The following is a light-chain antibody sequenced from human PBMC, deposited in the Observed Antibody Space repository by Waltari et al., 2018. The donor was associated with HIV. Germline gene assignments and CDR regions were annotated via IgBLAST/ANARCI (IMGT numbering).Light chain of an antibody. CDR1: SSTVGNQG. CDR2: RSD. CDR3: SAGDSTLSALV. Sequence: AELTQPPSVSKGLRQTATITCSGNSSTVGNQGAAWLQHHQGHPPKLLSYRSDSRPSGISERFSASRSGNIACLTIIGLQPEDEADYYCSAGDSTLSALVFGTGTKVTVL. V-gene: IGLV10-54*04. J-gene: IGLJ1*01.